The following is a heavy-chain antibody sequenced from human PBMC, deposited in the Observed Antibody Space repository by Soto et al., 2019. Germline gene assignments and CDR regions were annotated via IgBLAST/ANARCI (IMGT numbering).Heavy chain of an antibody. CDR3: ARILGFLEWFDNPDYYYYGMDV. V-gene: IGHV4-30-4*01. CDR1: GGSISSGDYY. D-gene: IGHD3-3*01. Sequence: SETLSLTCTVSGGSISSGDYYWSWNRQPAGKGLEWIGYIYYSGSTYYNPSLKSRVTISVDTSKNQFSLKLSSVTAADTAVYYCARILGFLEWFDNPDYYYYGMDVWGQGTTVTVSS. J-gene: IGHJ6*02. CDR2: IYYSGST.